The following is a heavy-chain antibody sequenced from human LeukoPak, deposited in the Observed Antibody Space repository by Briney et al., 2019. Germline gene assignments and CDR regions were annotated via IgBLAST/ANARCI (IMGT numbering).Heavy chain of an antibody. CDR3: AKDPAYYGGNLDS. D-gene: IGHD4-23*01. CDR1: GFIFSSKG. CDR2: IRYDGSDK. Sequence: GGSLRLSCAASGFIFSSKGMHWVRQAPGKGLEWVAFIRYDGSDKYYADSAKGRFTISRDNSKGSLYLQTDSLRAEDTAVYYCAKDPAYYGGNLDSWGQGILVTVSS. V-gene: IGHV3-30*02. J-gene: IGHJ4*02.